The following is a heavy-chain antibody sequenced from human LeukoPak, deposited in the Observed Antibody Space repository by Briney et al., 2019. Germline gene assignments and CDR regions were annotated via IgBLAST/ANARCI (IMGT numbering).Heavy chain of an antibody. V-gene: IGHV3-9*01. D-gene: IGHD6-6*01. CDR3: AKVFSIAAPDY. CDR1: GFTFDDYA. CDR2: IGWNSGSI. Sequence: PGRSLRLSCAASGFTFDDYAMHWVRQAPGKGLEWVSGIGWNSGSIGYADSVKGRFTISRDNAKNSLYLQMNSLRAEDTALYYCAKVFSIAAPDYWGQGTLVTVSS. J-gene: IGHJ4*02.